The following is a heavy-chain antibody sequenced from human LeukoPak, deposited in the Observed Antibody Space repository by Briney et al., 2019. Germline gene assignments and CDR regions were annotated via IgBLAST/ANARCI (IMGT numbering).Heavy chain of an antibody. D-gene: IGHD5-12*01. V-gene: IGHV4-59*01. CDR1: GGSSIGYS. J-gene: IGHJ3*02. Sequence: SETLSLTCAVYGGSSIGYSWSWVRQPPGKGLEWIGYIYYSGSTNYNPSLKSRVTISVDTSKNQFALKLSSVTAADTAVYYCARVHRFIVAASESGGDAFDIWGQGTMVTVSS. CDR3: ARVHRFIVAASESGGDAFDI. CDR2: IYYSGST.